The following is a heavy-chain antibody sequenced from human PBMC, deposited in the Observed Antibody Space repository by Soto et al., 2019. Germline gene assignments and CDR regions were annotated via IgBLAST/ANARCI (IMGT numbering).Heavy chain of an antibody. CDR3: ARGSTIVRGAPSWFDP. D-gene: IGHD3-10*01. V-gene: IGHV1-69*02. Sequence: QVQLVQSGAEVKKPGSSVKVSCKASGGTFSRYTINWVRQAPGQGLEWMGRIIPIAAIANYTQKFQGRVTMTGDKSSTTAYMELSSLRSDDTAVYYCARGSTIVRGAPSWFDPWGQGTLVTVSS. CDR1: GGTFSRYT. CDR2: IIPIAAIA. J-gene: IGHJ5*02.